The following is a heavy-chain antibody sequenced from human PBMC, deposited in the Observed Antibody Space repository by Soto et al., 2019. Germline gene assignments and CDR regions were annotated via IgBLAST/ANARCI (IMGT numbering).Heavy chain of an antibody. CDR3: ARHSRRRGVPTPHLTIFGVVKSLLDPHYGMDV. J-gene: IGHJ6*02. CDR2: IDPSDSYT. CDR1: GYSFTSYW. V-gene: IGHV5-10-1*03. D-gene: IGHD3-3*01. Sequence: EVQLVQSGAEVKKPGESLRISCKGSGYSFTSYWISWVRQMPGKGLEWMGRIDPSDSYTNYSPSFQGHVTISADKSISTAYLQWSSLKASDTAMYYCARHSRRRGVPTPHLTIFGVVKSLLDPHYGMDVWGQGTTVTVSS.